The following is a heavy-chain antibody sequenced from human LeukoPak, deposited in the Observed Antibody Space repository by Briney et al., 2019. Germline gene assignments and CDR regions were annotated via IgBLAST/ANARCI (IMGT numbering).Heavy chain of an antibody. CDR3: ARVRRFLEWLFDY. CDR1: GGSFSGYY. J-gene: IGHJ4*02. D-gene: IGHD3-3*01. V-gene: IGHV4-34*01. Sequence: SETLSLTCAVYGGSFSGYYWSWVRQPPGKGLEWIGEINHSGSTNYNPSLTSRVTISVDTSKNQFSLKLSAVTAADTAVYYCARVRRFLEWLFDYWGQGTLVTVSS. CDR2: INHSGST.